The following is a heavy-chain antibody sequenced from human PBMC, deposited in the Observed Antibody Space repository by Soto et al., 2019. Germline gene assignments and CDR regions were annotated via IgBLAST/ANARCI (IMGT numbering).Heavy chain of an antibody. CDR2: IYSGGST. CDR3: TSGIVPITY. V-gene: IGHV3-53*01. D-gene: IGHD2-21*01. Sequence: AAGSLRLSCAASGFTISSVYMTWVRQAPGKGLEWVSVIYSGGSTYYADSVKGRFTISRDNSKNMLYLQMNSLRVEDTAIYYCTSGIVPITYWGQGTPVTVSS. CDR1: GFTISSVY. J-gene: IGHJ4*02.